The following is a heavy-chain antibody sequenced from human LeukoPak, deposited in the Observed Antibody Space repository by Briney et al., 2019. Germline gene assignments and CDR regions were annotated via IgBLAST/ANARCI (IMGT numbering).Heavy chain of an antibody. Sequence: ASVKVSCKASGYTFTSYGISWVRQAPGQGLERMGWISAYNGNTNYAQKLQGRVTITTDTSTSRAYMELRSLRSDDTAVYYCARDRRGYSYGPRVTFDYWGQGSLVTVSS. CDR2: ISAYNGNT. CDR1: GYTFTSYG. D-gene: IGHD5-18*01. J-gene: IGHJ4*02. V-gene: IGHV1-18*01. CDR3: ARDRRGYSYGPRVTFDY.